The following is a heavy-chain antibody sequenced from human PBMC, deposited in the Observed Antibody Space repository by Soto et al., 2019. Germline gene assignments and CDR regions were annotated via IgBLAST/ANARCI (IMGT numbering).Heavy chain of an antibody. Sequence: QVQLQESGPGLVKPSQTLSLSCSVSGGSLSSRDFYWSWLRHHPEKGLEWIGSIYYNGKTYYNPSVKRGVTMSSDTSMNEFSLRLTSVTAADTAVYYCSRDKGGAELKGSGMDVWGQGTTVTVSS. CDR2: IYYNGKT. D-gene: IGHD1-7*01. V-gene: IGHV4-31*03. CDR3: SRDKGGAELKGSGMDV. CDR1: GGSLSSRDFY. J-gene: IGHJ6*02.